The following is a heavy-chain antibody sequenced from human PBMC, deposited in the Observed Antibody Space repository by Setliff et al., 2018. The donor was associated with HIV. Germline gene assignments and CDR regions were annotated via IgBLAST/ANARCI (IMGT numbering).Heavy chain of an antibody. J-gene: IGHJ4*02. CDR2: IIPMFGRV. Sequence: ASVKVSCKPSGGTFSSYAISWVRQAPGQGLEWMGGIIPMFGRVSYAQKLQGRVTITADEATNTAYMELSSLRAEDTAVDFCARGVAIKYYGSGSYLGHWGQGTLVTVSS. CDR3: ARGVAIKYYGSGSYLGH. CDR1: GGTFSSYA. V-gene: IGHV1-69*13. D-gene: IGHD3-10*01.